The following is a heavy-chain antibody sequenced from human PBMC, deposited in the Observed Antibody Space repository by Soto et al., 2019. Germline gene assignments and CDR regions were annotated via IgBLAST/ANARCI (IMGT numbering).Heavy chain of an antibody. CDR3: ARGDGWAPLDY. D-gene: IGHD1-26*01. CDR2: ISAYNGNT. Sequence: QVQRVQSGAEVKKPGASVKVSCKASGYTFTSYGISWVRQAPGQGLEWMGGISAYNGNTNYAQKPQGRVTMTRVTTTSTAYMELRRLRSDDTAVDYCARGDGWAPLDYWGQGTLVTVSS. V-gene: IGHV1-18*01. J-gene: IGHJ4*02. CDR1: GYTFTSYG.